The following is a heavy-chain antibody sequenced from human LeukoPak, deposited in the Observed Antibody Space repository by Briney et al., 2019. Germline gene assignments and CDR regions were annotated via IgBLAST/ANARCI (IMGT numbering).Heavy chain of an antibody. Sequence: PSETLSLTCTVSGGSISSYYWSWIRQPPGKGLEWIGYIYYTGNTYYNASLKSRVTISIDTSKNQISLRLTSVTATDTAIYYCARQTGSGLFILPGGQGTLVTVSS. CDR3: ARQTGSGLFILP. CDR2: IYYTGNT. V-gene: IGHV4-59*04. J-gene: IGHJ4*02. CDR1: GGSISSYY. D-gene: IGHD3/OR15-3a*01.